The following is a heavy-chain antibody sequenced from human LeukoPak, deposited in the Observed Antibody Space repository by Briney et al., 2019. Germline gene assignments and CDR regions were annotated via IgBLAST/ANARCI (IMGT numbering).Heavy chain of an antibody. V-gene: IGHV3-11*01. D-gene: IGHD3-22*01. CDR2: ISSSGSTI. CDR1: GFTFSDYY. Sequence: GGSLRLSCAASGFTFSDYYMSWIRQAPGKGLEWVSYISSSGSTIYYADSVKGRFTISRDNAKNSLYLQMNSLRAEDTAVYYCAKDHPYYYDSSGYQPDAFDIWGQGTMVTVSS. CDR3: AKDHPYYYDSSGYQPDAFDI. J-gene: IGHJ3*02.